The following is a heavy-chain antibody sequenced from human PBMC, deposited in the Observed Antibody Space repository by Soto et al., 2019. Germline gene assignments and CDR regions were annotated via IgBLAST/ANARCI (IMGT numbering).Heavy chain of an antibody. Sequence: QLQLQESGPGLVKPSETLSLTCTVSGGSISSGSSYWGWIRQPPGKGLEWIGSFYYSGSTYYNPSLKSRVTISVDTSKNQFSLNLSSVTAADTAVYYCARLGQWLVPWYFDLWGRGTLVTVSS. CDR3: ARLGQWLVPWYFDL. J-gene: IGHJ2*01. V-gene: IGHV4-39*01. D-gene: IGHD6-19*01. CDR1: GGSISSGSSY. CDR2: FYYSGST.